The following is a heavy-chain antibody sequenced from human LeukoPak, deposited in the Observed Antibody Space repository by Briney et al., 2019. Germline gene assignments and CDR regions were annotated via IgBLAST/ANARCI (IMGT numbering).Heavy chain of an antibody. D-gene: IGHD6-13*01. V-gene: IGHV4-31*03. CDR1: GGSISSGGYY. J-gene: IGHJ4*02. CDR3: ARVDARQLATLDY. CDR2: IYYSGST. Sequence: SETLSLTCTVSGGSISSGGYYWSWIRQHPGKGLEWIGYIYYSGSTYYNPSLKSRVTISVDTSKNQFSLKLSSVTAADTAVYYCARVDARQLATLDYWGQGTLVTVSS.